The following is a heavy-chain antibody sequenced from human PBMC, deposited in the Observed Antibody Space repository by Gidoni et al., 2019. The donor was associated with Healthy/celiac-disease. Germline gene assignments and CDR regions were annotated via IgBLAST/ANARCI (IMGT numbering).Heavy chain of an antibody. CDR2: ISYDGSNK. V-gene: IGHV3-30-3*01. CDR1: GFTFSSYA. Sequence: QVQLVESGGGVVQPGRSLRLSCAASGFTFSSYAMLWVRQAPGKGLEWVAVISYDGSNKYYADSVKGRFTISRDNSKNTLYLQMNSLRAEDTAVYYCARTRGHSSGFFWYDRHYYGMDVWGQGTTVTVSS. D-gene: IGHD6-19*01. CDR3: ARTRGHSSGFFWYDRHYYGMDV. J-gene: IGHJ6*02.